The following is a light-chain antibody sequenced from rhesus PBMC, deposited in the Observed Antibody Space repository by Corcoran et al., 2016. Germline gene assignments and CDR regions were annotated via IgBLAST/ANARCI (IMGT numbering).Light chain of an antibody. J-gene: IGKJ4*01. V-gene: IGKV3-35*02. CDR1: QSVGST. CDR3: QKYNDLPLT. CDR2: YAS. Sequence: ETVMMQSPATLSLSPGERATLSCRASQSVGSTLAWYQQKPGQAPRLLIYYASSRATGIPERFSGSGSGTEFTLTISSLDPEDVGVYYCQKYNDLPLTFGGGTKVEIK.